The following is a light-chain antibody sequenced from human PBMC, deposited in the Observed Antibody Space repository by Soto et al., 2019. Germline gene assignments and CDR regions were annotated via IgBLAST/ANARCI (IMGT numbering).Light chain of an antibody. CDR3: SSYTSSSTYV. V-gene: IGLV2-14*03. CDR2: DVT. Sequence: QSALTQPASVSGSPGQSITISCTGTSSDVGGYNYVSWYQQHPGKAPKLMLYDVTNRPSGVSNPFSGYKSGNTASLTISGLQAEDEADYYCSSYTSSSTYVFGTGTKLTVL. CDR1: SSDVGGYNY. J-gene: IGLJ1*01.